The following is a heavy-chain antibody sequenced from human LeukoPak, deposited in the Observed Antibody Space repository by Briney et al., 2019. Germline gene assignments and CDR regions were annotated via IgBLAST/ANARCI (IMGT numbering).Heavy chain of an antibody. CDR1: GGPFSGYY. Sequence: KTSETLSLTCAVYGGPFSGYYWTWIRQPPGKGLEWIGENNPSGSAKYNPSLRSRVTISIHMSGNQFSLRLSSVTAADTAMYYCVRGRSGWYGFDYWGQGTLVTVSS. CDR2: NNPSGSA. V-gene: IGHV4-34*01. D-gene: IGHD6-19*01. J-gene: IGHJ4*02. CDR3: VRGRSGWYGFDY.